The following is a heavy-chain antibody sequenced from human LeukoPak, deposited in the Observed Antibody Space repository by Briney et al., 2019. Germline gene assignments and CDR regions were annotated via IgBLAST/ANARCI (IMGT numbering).Heavy chain of an antibody. Sequence: SETLSLTCTVSGGSMSSYYWSWIRQPPGKGLEWIGYIYYSGSTNYNPSLKSRVTISVGTSKNQFSLKLSSVTAADTAVYYCARLISGVYGDYGEDYYYGMDVWGQGTTVTVSS. CDR3: ARLISGVYGDYGEDYYYGMDV. D-gene: IGHD4-17*01. V-gene: IGHV4-59*01. CDR2: IYYSGST. J-gene: IGHJ6*02. CDR1: GGSMSSYY.